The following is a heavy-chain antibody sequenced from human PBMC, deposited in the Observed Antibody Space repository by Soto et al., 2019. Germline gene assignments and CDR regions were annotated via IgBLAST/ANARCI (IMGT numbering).Heavy chain of an antibody. J-gene: IGHJ4*02. CDR2: IYYSGST. Sequence: PSETLSLTCTVSGGSISSYYWSWIRQPPGKGLEWIGYIYYSGSTNYNPSLKSRVTISVDTSKNQFSLKLSSVTAADTAVCYCARDKNYGDYDGYFDYWGQGTLVTVSS. CDR1: GGSISSYY. V-gene: IGHV4-59*01. D-gene: IGHD4-17*01. CDR3: ARDKNYGDYDGYFDY.